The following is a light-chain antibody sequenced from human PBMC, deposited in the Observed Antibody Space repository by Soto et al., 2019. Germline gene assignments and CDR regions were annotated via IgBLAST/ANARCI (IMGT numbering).Light chain of an antibody. Sequence: QSVLTQPRSVSGSPGQSVTISCTGTSSDVGGYNYVSWYQQHPGKAPKLIIYDVSKRPSGVPDRFSGSRSGNTASLTISGLQGGDGGDFYLCLFGGSQTWGFGGGTKPPVL. CDR1: SSDVGGYNY. J-gene: IGLJ2*01. V-gene: IGLV2-11*01. CDR2: DVS. CDR3: CLFGGSQTWG.